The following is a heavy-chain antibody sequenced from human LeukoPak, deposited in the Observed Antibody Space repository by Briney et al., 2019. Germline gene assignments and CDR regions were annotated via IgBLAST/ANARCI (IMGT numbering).Heavy chain of an antibody. CDR2: IWYDGSNK. D-gene: IGHD5-18*01. Sequence: PGRSLRLSCAASGFTFSSYGMHWVRQAPGKGLEWVAVIWYDGSNKYYADSVKGRFTISRDNSKNTLYLQMNSLRAEDTAVYYCAKKRYSYGSYYYYYMDVWGKGTTVTVSS. J-gene: IGHJ6*03. CDR1: GFTFSSYG. V-gene: IGHV3-33*06. CDR3: AKKRYSYGSYYYYYMDV.